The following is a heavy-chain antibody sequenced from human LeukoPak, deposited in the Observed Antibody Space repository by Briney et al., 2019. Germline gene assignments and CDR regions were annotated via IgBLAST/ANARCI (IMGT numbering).Heavy chain of an antibody. J-gene: IGHJ4*02. CDR3: ARDHENGPNIGFDY. D-gene: IGHD4/OR15-4a*01. V-gene: IGHV3-23*01. CDR2: ITGIGDGT. Sequence: PGGSLRLSCAASGFAFRRSPMIWVRQAPGKGLEWVSSITGIGDGTYYADSVKGRFTISRDNSQNTLYLQMNGLRAYDAAVYYCARDHENGPNIGFDYWGQGTLVTVSS. CDR1: GFAFRRSP.